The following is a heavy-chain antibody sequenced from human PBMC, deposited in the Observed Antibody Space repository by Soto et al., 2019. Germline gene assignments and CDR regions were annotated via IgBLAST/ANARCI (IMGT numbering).Heavy chain of an antibody. D-gene: IGHD2-15*01. CDR2: IIPIFGTA. Sequence: QVQLVQSGAEVKKPGSSVKVSCKASGGTFSSYAISWVRQAPGQGLEWMGGIIPIFGTASYAQKFQGRVTITADKSTSTAYMELSSLRSEDTAVYYCARRLDCSGGSCYPGAWFDPWGQGTLVTVSS. CDR3: ARRLDCSGGSCYPGAWFDP. J-gene: IGHJ5*02. V-gene: IGHV1-69*06. CDR1: GGTFSSYA.